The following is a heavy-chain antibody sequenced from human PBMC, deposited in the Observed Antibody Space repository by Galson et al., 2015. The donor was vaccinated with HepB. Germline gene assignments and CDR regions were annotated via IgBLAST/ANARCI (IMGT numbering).Heavy chain of an antibody. D-gene: IGHD3-22*01. J-gene: IGHJ4*02. CDR2: ISGSGGST. CDR3: AKEEDSSGYGRPGGLIFDY. CDR1: GFTFSSYA. Sequence: SLRLSCAASGFTFSSYAMSWVRQAPGKGLEWVSAISGSGGSTYYADSVKGRFTISRDNSKNTLYLQMNSLRAEDTAVYYCAKEEDSSGYGRPGGLIFDYWGQGTLVTVSS. V-gene: IGHV3-23*01.